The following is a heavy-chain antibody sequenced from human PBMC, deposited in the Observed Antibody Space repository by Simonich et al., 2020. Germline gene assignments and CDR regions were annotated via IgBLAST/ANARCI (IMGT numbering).Heavy chain of an antibody. D-gene: IGHD6-13*01. CDR1: GGSISSSSYY. CDR2: IYDSGST. Sequence: QLQLQESGPGLVKPSETLSLTCTVSGGSISSSSYYWGWIRQPPGKGLEWIGSIYDSGSTYYNPSLNSRVTISVDTSKNQFSLKLSSVTAADTAVYYCARHAGFAFDIWGQGTMVTVSS. J-gene: IGHJ3*02. V-gene: IGHV4-39*01. CDR3: ARHAGFAFDI.